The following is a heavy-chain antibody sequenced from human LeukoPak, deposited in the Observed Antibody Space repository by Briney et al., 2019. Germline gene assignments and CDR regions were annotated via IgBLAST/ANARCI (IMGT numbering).Heavy chain of an antibody. V-gene: IGHV4-34*01. J-gene: IGHJ4*02. CDR1: GGSFSGYY. CDR2: INHSGST. D-gene: IGHD3-22*01. Sequence: SETLSLTCAAYGGSFSGYYLSWIRQPPGKGLEWIGEINHSGSTNYNPSLKSRVTISVETSKNQFSLKLSSVTAGDTAVYYCARGDLDSSGYFVDYWGQGTLVTVSS. CDR3: ARGDLDSSGYFVDY.